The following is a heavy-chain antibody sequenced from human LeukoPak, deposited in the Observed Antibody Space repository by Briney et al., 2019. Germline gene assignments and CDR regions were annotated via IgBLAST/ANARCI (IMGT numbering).Heavy chain of an antibody. Sequence: GRSLRLSCAASGFTFSSYAMHWVRQAPGKGLEWVAVISYDGSNKYYADSVKGRFTISRDNSKNTLYLQMNSLRAEDTAVYYCAREGGYNYMDYWGQGTLVTVSS. J-gene: IGHJ4*02. CDR1: GFTFSSYA. D-gene: IGHD5-24*01. CDR3: AREGGYNYMDY. CDR2: ISYDGSNK. V-gene: IGHV3-30-3*01.